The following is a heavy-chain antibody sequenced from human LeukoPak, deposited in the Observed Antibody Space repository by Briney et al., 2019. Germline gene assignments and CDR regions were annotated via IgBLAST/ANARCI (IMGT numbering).Heavy chain of an antibody. Sequence: GSLRLSCAASGLTFDDYGMSWVRQAPGKGLGCGSGTNWNCSSTGYADSVKGRFTIYRDNAKTSLYLQMNSLRAEGTALYYCASIYGSGSYYNNVVDYWGQGTLVTVSS. D-gene: IGHD3-10*01. CDR1: GLTFDDYG. CDR3: ASIYGSGSYYNNVVDY. CDR2: TNWNCSST. V-gene: IGHV3-20*04. J-gene: IGHJ4*02.